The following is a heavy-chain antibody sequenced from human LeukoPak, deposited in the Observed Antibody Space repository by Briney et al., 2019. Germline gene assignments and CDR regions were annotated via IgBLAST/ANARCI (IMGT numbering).Heavy chain of an antibody. Sequence: GGSLRLSCVASGFTFGKYWMSWVRQAPGKGLEWVANIKLDGSEKNYVDSVKGRFTISRDNAKNSLYLQMNSLRAEDTAVYYCARDLYGDYVGAFDIWGQGTMVTVSS. V-gene: IGHV3-7*01. CDR1: GFTFGKYW. CDR2: IKLDGSEK. D-gene: IGHD4-17*01. CDR3: ARDLYGDYVGAFDI. J-gene: IGHJ3*02.